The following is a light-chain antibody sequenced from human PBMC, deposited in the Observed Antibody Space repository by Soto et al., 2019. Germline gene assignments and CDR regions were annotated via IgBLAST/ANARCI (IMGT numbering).Light chain of an antibody. V-gene: IGLV2-14*01. Sequence: QSALTQPASVSGSPGQSITMSCTGTSSDVGGYNYVSWYQQHPGKAPKLMIYDVNYRPSGVSNRFSGSKSGNTASLTISGLQAEDEADYYCNSHTSSSTLVFGGGTKLTVL. CDR1: SSDVGGYNY. J-gene: IGLJ3*02. CDR2: DVN. CDR3: NSHTSSSTLV.